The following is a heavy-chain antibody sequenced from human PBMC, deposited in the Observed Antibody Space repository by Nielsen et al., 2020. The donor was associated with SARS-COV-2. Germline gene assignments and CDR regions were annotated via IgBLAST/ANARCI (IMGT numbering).Heavy chain of an antibody. CDR3: ARDEIPAYMISWLDY. CDR1: GYTFTTNA. J-gene: IGHJ4*02. CDR2: INTETGNP. V-gene: IGHV7-4-1*02. D-gene: IGHD6-13*01. Sequence: ASVKVSCKASGYTFTTNAINWVRQAPGQGLEWMGWINTETGNPTYAQGFTGRFVFSLDTSVSTAYLQISSLKAEDTAVYYCARDEIPAYMISWLDYWGQGTLVTVSS.